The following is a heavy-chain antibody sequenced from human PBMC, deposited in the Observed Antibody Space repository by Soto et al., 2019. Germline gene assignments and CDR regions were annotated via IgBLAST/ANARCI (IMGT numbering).Heavy chain of an antibody. D-gene: IGHD4-17*01. CDR3: ARGYGDSHDY. J-gene: IGHJ4*02. V-gene: IGHV1-69*02. CDR2: IIPMFGIA. Sequence: QVQLVQSGAEVKKTGSSVKVSCKASGGTFSSYTISWVRQAPGQGLEWMGRIIPMFGIANYAQKFQGRVTITADKSTSTAYMELSSLRSEDAAVYYCARGYGDSHDYWGQGTLVTVSS. CDR1: GGTFSSYT.